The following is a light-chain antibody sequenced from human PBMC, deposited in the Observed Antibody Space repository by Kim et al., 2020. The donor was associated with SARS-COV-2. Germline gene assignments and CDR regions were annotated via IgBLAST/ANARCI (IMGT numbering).Light chain of an antibody. CDR1: KLGDKY. CDR3: QAWDSYV. V-gene: IGLV3-1*01. Sequence: SYELTQPPSVSVSPGQTASITCSGDKLGDKYACWYQRKPGQSPVLVIYQDSKRPSGIPERFSGSNSGNTATLTISGTQAMDEADYYCQAWDSYVFGTGTKVTVL. CDR2: QDS. J-gene: IGLJ1*01.